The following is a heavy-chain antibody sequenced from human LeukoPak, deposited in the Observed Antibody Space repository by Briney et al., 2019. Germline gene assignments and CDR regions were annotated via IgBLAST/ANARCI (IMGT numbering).Heavy chain of an antibody. CDR3: ATHCSGTACHRDY. J-gene: IGHJ4*02. CDR1: GLTFCSSA. D-gene: IGHD2-2*01. CDR2: IQFDGSYK. Sequence: PGGSLRLSCAASGLTFCSSAMHWVRQAPGKGLECVAFIQFDGSYKHYADSVKGRFTISRDNSNNTLYLEMNSLRAEDTAVYYCATHCSGTACHRDYWGQGTLVTVSS. V-gene: IGHV3-30*02.